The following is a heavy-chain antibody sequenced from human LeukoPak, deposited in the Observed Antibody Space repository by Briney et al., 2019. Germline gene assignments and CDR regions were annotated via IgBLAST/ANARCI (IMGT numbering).Heavy chain of an antibody. Sequence: ESGPTLANPTQTLTLTCTLSGFSLSTSGMCVGWIRRPPGKALEWLARIDWDGDKHYRPSLKTRLTISKDTSKNQVVLTMTNMDPVDTATYYCARIVAAAGNGFDTWGQGTLVTVSS. CDR3: ARIVAAAGNGFDT. J-gene: IGHJ5*02. CDR1: GFSLSTSGMC. V-gene: IGHV2-70*11. D-gene: IGHD6-13*01. CDR2: IDWDGDK.